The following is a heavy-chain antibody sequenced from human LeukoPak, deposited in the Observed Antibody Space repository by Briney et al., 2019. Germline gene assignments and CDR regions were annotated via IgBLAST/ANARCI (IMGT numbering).Heavy chain of an antibody. CDR2: IIPIIGVA. J-gene: IGHJ3*02. CDR1: GGTFSSYA. D-gene: IGHD1-26*01. V-gene: IGHV1-69*04. Sequence: SVKVSCKASGGTFSSYAISWVRQAPGQGLEWMGRIIPIIGVADHAQKLQGRVTITADKSTSTTYMELSSLRSEDTAVYYCARALFTGSYYDPDAFDIWGQGTMVTVSS. CDR3: ARALFTGSYYDPDAFDI.